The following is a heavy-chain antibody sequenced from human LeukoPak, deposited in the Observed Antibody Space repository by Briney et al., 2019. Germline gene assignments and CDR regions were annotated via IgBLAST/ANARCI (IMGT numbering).Heavy chain of an antibody. CDR1: GFTFSSYS. CDR2: ISSSSSYI. Sequence: AGSLRLSCAASGFTFSSYSMNWVRQAPGKGLEWVSSISSSSSYIYYADSVKGRYTISRDNAKNSLYLQMNSLRAEDTAVHYCARLYYDSSGYPSPFDYWDQGTLVTVSS. V-gene: IGHV3-21*01. CDR3: ARLYYDSSGYPSPFDY. J-gene: IGHJ4*02. D-gene: IGHD3-22*01.